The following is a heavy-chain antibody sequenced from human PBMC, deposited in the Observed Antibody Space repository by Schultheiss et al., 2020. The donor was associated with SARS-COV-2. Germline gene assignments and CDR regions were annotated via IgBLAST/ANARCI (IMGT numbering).Heavy chain of an antibody. D-gene: IGHD1-7*01. CDR1: GFTFSGSA. J-gene: IGHJ4*02. V-gene: IGHV3-23*01. CDR2: ISGSGGST. Sequence: GGSLRLSCAASGFTFSGSAMHWVRQASGKGLEWVSAISGSGGSTYYADSVKGRFTISRDNSKNTLYLQMNSLRAEDTAVYYCAKEKLNYFDYWGQGTLVTVSS. CDR3: AKEKLNYFDY.